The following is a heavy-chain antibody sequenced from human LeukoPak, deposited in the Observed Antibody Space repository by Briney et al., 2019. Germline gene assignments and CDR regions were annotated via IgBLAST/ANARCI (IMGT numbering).Heavy chain of an antibody. Sequence: GGSLRLSCAASGFTFSSYWMSWVRQAPGKGLEWVANIKQDGSEKYYVDSVKGRFTISRDNAKNSLYLQMNSLRAEDTAVYYCARVGGYYDFWSGYSSWKSPETYYYYYMDVWGKGTTVTVSS. CDR3: ARVGGYYDFWSGYSSWKSPETYYYYYMDV. J-gene: IGHJ6*03. CDR1: GFTFSSYW. CDR2: IKQDGSEK. V-gene: IGHV3-7*01. D-gene: IGHD3-3*01.